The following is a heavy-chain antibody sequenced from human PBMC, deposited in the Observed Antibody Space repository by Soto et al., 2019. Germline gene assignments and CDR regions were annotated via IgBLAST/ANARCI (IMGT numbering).Heavy chain of an antibody. CDR1: GFTFSRYG. CDR3: ANNQEPGIAVAGSFDY. CDR2: ISYDGSNK. V-gene: IGHV3-30*18. Sequence: GGSLRLSCAVSGFTFSRYGMHWVRQAPGKGLEWVAVISYDGSNKYYADSVKGRFTISRDNSKNTLYLQMNSLRAEDTAVYYCANNQEPGIAVAGSFDYWGQGTLVTSPQ. D-gene: IGHD6-19*01. J-gene: IGHJ4*02.